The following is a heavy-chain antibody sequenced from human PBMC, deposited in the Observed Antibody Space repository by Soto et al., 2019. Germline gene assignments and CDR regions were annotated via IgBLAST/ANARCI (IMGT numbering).Heavy chain of an antibody. J-gene: IGHJ5*02. D-gene: IGHD3-9*01. CDR1: GGTFSSYA. CDR2: IIPIFGTA. Sequence: ASVKVSCKASGGTFSSYASSWVRQAPGQGLEWMGGIIPIFGTANYAQKFQGRVTITADESTSTAYMELSSLRSEDTAVYYCARAAKTYYDILTGNTWFDPWGQGTLVTVSS. CDR3: ARAAKTYYDILTGNTWFDP. V-gene: IGHV1-69*13.